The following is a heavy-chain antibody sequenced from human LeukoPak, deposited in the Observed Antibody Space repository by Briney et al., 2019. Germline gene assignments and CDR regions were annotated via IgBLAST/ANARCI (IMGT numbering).Heavy chain of an antibody. CDR2: INWNGGST. V-gene: IGHV3-20*04. CDR1: GFTFEDYG. Sequence: GGSLRLSCAASGFTFEDYGMTWVRQAPGKGLEWVSGINWNGGSTGYADSVKGRFTISRDNAKNSLYLQMNGLRAEDTAFYYCARVASRTYGDYFDYWGQGTLVTVSS. J-gene: IGHJ4*02. D-gene: IGHD4-17*01. CDR3: ARVASRTYGDYFDY.